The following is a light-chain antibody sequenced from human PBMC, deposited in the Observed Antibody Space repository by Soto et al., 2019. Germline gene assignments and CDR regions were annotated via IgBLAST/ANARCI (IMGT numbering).Light chain of an antibody. V-gene: IGLV4-69*01. J-gene: IGLJ2*01. CDR1: SGHSNYA. CDR3: QTWGTGIQV. Sequence: QAVVTQPPSASASLGASVKLTCTLSSGHSNYAIAWHQQQPGKGPRYLMKLNSDGSHIKGDGIPDRFSGSRSGAERYLTISSLQSEDEADYYCQTWGTGIQVFGGGTKVTVL. CDR2: LNSDGSH.